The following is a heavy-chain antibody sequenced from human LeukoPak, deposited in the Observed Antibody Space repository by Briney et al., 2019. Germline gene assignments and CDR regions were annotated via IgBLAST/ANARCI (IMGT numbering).Heavy chain of an antibody. J-gene: IGHJ4*02. CDR1: GFTFSDYY. CDR3: ARDLAYIDARTGQPDLDY. V-gene: IGHV3-11*04. CDR2: ISSSGSTI. D-gene: IGHD1-14*01. Sequence: PGGSLRLSCAASGFTFSDYYMSWIRQAPGKGLEWVSYISSSGSTIYYADSVKGRFTISRDNAKNSLYLQMNSLRAEDTAVYYCARDLAYIDARTGQPDLDYWGQGTLVTVSS.